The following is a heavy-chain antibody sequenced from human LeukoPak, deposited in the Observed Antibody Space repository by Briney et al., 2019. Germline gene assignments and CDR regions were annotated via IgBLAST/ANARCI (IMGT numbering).Heavy chain of an antibody. CDR2: IRYDGSNK. J-gene: IGHJ3*02. CDR3: AKGPDLYYYDSSGPIDDNAFDI. V-gene: IGHV3-30*02. CDR1: GFTFSSYG. Sequence: GGSLRLSCAASGFTFSSYGMRWVRQAPGKGLEWVAFIRYDGSNKYYADSVKGRFTISRDNSKNTLYLQMNSLRAEDTAVYYCAKGPDLYYYDSSGPIDDNAFDIWGQGTMVTVSS. D-gene: IGHD3-22*01.